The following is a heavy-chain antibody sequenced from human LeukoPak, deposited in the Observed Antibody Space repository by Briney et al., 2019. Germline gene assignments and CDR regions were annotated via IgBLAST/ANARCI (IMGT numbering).Heavy chain of an antibody. CDR2: IYYSGSN. CDR3: ASLLAVAGNFDY. D-gene: IGHD6-19*01. CDR1: RGSISSGSYY. V-gene: IGHV4-39*01. J-gene: IGHJ4*02. Sequence: PETLSLTCTVSRGSISSGSYYWGWIRQPPGKGLEWIGSIYYSGSNYYNPSLKSRVTISVDTSKNQFSLKLSSVTAADTAVYYCASLLAVAGNFDYWGQGTLVTVSS.